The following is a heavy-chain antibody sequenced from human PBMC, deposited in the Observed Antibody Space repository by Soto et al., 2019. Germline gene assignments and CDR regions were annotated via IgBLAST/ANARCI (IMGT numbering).Heavy chain of an antibody. CDR1: GYTFTGYY. CDR2: INPNSGGT. D-gene: IGHD6-13*01. J-gene: IGHJ1*01. V-gene: IGHV1-2*04. Sequence: ASVKVSCKASGYTFTGYYMHWVRQAPGQGLEWMGWINPNSGGTNYAQKFQGWVTMTRDTSISTAYMELSRLRSDDTAVYYCARSLTCIAAARPSKSFQHWCQGTLVTVSS. CDR3: ARSLTCIAAARPSKSFQH.